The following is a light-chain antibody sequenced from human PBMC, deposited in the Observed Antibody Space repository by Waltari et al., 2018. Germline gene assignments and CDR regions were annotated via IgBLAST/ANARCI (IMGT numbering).Light chain of an antibody. CDR2: DVS. J-gene: IGLJ1*01. V-gene: IGLV2-14*01. Sequence: QSALTQPASVSGSPGQSITISCTGTSSDVGGYNYVSWYQQHPGKAPKLIIYDVSNRPSGVSNRFSCSKSGNTASLTISGLQAEDEADYYCNSYTISSTLGVFGTGTKVTVL. CDR1: SSDVGGYNY. CDR3: NSYTISSTLGV.